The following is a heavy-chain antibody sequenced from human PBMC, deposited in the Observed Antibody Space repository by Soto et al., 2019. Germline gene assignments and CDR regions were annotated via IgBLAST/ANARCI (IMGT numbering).Heavy chain of an antibody. CDR1: GGSISSGDYS. Sequence: QLQLQESGSGLVKPSQTLSLTCAVSGGSISSGDYSWSWIRQPPGKGLEWIGYIYQSGSTYYNPSRKSRVTISVDLCKNQVSLTLRSVTAADKAVYYCARVPGDWGQGTLVTVSS. CDR2: IYQSGST. J-gene: IGHJ4*02. CDR3: ARVPGD. V-gene: IGHV4-30-2*01.